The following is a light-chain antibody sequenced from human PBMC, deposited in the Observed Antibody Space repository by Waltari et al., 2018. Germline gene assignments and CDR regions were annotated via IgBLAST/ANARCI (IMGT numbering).Light chain of an antibody. J-gene: IGKJ2*03. CDR2: KAS. CDR1: QSISNY. CDR3: QQYNTYSS. Sequence: DIQMIQSPSTLSAFVGDPITITCRASQSISNYLAWYQQKPGKAPKLLIYKASSSGSGVPSRFSGSGSGTEFTLTISSLQPDDFATYYCQQYNTYSSFGQGTKLEIK. V-gene: IGKV1-5*03.